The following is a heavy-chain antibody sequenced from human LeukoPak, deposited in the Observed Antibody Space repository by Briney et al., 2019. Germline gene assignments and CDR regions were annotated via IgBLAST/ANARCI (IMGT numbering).Heavy chain of an antibody. J-gene: IGHJ3*02. Sequence: GESLQISCNGSGYXFTTYWICWVRQMPGKGLEWMGIIYPGDSDARYSPSFQGQVTISADKSISTAYLQWSSLKASDTAMYYCARKWGKDAFDIWGQGTMVTVSS. D-gene: IGHD3-16*01. CDR2: IYPGDSDA. V-gene: IGHV5-51*01. CDR3: ARKWGKDAFDI. CDR1: GYXFTTYW.